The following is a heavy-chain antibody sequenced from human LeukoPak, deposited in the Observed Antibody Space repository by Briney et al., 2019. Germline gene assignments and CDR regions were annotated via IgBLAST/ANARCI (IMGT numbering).Heavy chain of an antibody. Sequence: GGSLRLSCAASGFAFSSYWMSWVRQAPGKGLEWVANIKQDGSEKYYVDSVKGRFTISRGNAKNSLYLQMNSLRAEDTAVYYCAVPDYGDYALDYWGQGTLVTVSS. V-gene: IGHV3-7*03. CDR1: GFAFSSYW. J-gene: IGHJ4*02. D-gene: IGHD4-17*01. CDR3: AVPDYGDYALDY. CDR2: IKQDGSEK.